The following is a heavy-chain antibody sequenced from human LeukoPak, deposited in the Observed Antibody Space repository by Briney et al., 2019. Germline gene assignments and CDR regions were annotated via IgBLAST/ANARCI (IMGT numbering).Heavy chain of an antibody. J-gene: IGHJ4*02. CDR1: GFTFSNYW. CDR3: ARLRVSETYYYDY. CDR2: ISPDGTNT. Sequence: PGESLRLSCAASGFTFSNYWMHWVRQAPGKGRVWVSRISPDGTNTIYADSVTGRFTMSRDNAKSTLYLHMNTLRDEDTAVYYCARLRVSETYYYDYWGQGILVTVSS. D-gene: IGHD3-22*01. V-gene: IGHV3-74*01.